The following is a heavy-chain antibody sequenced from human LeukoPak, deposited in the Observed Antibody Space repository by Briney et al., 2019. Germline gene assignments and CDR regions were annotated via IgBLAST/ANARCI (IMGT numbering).Heavy chain of an antibody. CDR2: INHSGST. J-gene: IGHJ4*02. CDR3: ARISKTGTTALDY. V-gene: IGHV4-34*01. CDR1: GGSFSGYY. Sequence: SETLSLTCAVYGGSFSGYYWSWIRQPPGKGLEWIEEINHSGSTNYNPSLKSRVTISVDTSKNQFSLKLSFVTAADTAVYYCARISKTGTTALDYWGQGTLVTVSS. D-gene: IGHD1-7*01.